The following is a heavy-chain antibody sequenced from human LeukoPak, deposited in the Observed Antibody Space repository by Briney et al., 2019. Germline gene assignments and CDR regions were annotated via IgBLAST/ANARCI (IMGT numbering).Heavy chain of an antibody. V-gene: IGHV3-48*01. CDR3: AKDPAGRYFDWFEW. J-gene: IGHJ5*01. D-gene: IGHD3-9*01. Sequence: GGSLRLSCAASGFTFSSYSMNWVRQAPGKGLEWVSYISSSSTIYYADSVKGRFTISRDNSKNTLYLQMNSLRAEDTAVYYCAKDPAGRYFDWFEWSGQGTLVTVSS. CDR1: GFTFSSYS. CDR2: ISSSSTI.